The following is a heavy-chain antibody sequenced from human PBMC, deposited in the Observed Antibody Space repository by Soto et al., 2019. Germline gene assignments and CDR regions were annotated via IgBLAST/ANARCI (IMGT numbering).Heavy chain of an antibody. V-gene: IGHV4-34*01. J-gene: IGHJ5*02. CDR3: ARTRPNYYDNSGYNWFDP. CDR1: GGSFSGYY. CDR2: INHSGNT. D-gene: IGHD3-22*01. Sequence: PSETLSLTCAVYGGSFSGYYWSWIRQPPGKGLEWIGEINHSGNTNYNPSLKSRVTTSVDTSKHQFSLKLNSVTAADTAVYYCARTRPNYYDNSGYNWFDPWGQGTLVTVSS.